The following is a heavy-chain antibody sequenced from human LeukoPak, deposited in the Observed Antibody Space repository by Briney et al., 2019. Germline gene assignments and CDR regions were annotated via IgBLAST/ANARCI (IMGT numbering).Heavy chain of an antibody. Sequence: SETLSLTCTVSGGSINSFYWSWIRQPPGKGLEWIGYIHSSGSTNYNPSLKSRVTISVDTSKNQVSLKLSSVTAADTAVYYCARRSAGIAGGPGFDPWGQGTLVTVSS. CDR2: IHSSGST. D-gene: IGHD6-13*01. CDR3: ARRSAGIAGGPGFDP. V-gene: IGHV4-4*09. J-gene: IGHJ5*02. CDR1: GGSINSFY.